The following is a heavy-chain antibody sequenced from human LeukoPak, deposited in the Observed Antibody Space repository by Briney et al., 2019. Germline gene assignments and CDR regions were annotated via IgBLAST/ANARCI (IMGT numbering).Heavy chain of an antibody. CDR1: GFTFSSYS. V-gene: IGHV3-21*01. CDR2: ISSSSSYI. Sequence: GGSLRLSCAASGFTFSSYSMNWVRQAPGKGLEWVSSISSSSSYIYYADSVKGRFTISRDNAKNSLYLQMNSLRAEDAAVYYCARGNRGASFDYWGQGTLVTVSS. CDR3: ARGNRGASFDY. J-gene: IGHJ4*02. D-gene: IGHD3-10*01.